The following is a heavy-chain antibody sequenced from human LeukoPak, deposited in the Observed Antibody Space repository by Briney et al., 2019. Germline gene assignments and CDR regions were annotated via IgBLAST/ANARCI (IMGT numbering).Heavy chain of an antibody. J-gene: IGHJ4*02. Sequence: ASVKVSCKASGYTFTGYYMHWVRQAPGQGLEWMGWINPNSGGTNYAQKFQGRVTMTRDTSISTAYMELSRLRSDDTAVYYCAILRLGEPSRGNPEWGQGTLVTVSS. V-gene: IGHV1-2*02. CDR3: AILRLGEPSRGNPE. D-gene: IGHD3-16*01. CDR2: INPNSGGT. CDR1: GYTFTGYY.